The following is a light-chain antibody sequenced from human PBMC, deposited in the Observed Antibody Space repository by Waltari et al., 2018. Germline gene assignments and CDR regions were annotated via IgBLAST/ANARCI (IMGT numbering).Light chain of an antibody. Sequence: QSALTQPPSASGSPGQSVTISCTGTSSDVGGYNYVSWYQQHPGNAPKGMIYEGSKRPPRVPGRFSGPKSGNTASLTVSGLQAEDEADYYCSSYAGSNNFFYVFGTGTKVTVL. CDR1: SSDVGGYNY. CDR3: SSYAGSNNFFYV. V-gene: IGLV2-8*01. CDR2: EGS. J-gene: IGLJ1*01.